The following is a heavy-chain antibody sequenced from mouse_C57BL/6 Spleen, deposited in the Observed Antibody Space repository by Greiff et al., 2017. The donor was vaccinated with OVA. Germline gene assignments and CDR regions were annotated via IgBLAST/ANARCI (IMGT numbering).Heavy chain of an antibody. CDR2: IDPETGGT. Sequence: VQLQQSGAELVRPGASVTLSCKASGYTFTDYEMHWVKQTPVHGLEWIGAIDPETGGTAYNQKFKGKAILTADKSSSTAYMELRSLTSEDSAVYYGTRVYDYYFDYWGQGTTLTVSS. CDR1: GYTFTDYE. J-gene: IGHJ2*01. CDR3: TRVYDYYFDY. D-gene: IGHD2-3*01. V-gene: IGHV1-15*01.